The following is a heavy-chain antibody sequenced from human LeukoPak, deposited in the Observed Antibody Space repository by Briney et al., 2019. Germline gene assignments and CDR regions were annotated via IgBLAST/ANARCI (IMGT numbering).Heavy chain of an antibody. Sequence: ASVKVSCKASGYTFSSYTIHWVRQAPGQRVEWMGWINAGDGNTKYSQKFQDRVTITRDTSASTAYMELSSLKSEDTAVYYCARVYHYASGNYFDYWGQGTLVTVSS. D-gene: IGHD3-10*01. J-gene: IGHJ4*02. CDR2: INAGDGNT. CDR3: ARVYHYASGNYFDY. CDR1: GYTFSSYT. V-gene: IGHV1-3*01.